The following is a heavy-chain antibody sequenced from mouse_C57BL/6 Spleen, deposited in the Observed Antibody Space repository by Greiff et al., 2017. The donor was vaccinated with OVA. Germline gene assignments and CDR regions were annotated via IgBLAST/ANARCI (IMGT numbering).Heavy chain of an antibody. D-gene: IGHD3-2*02. J-gene: IGHJ3*01. Sequence: EVNVVESGGGLVQPGGSLKLSCAASGFTFSDYYMYWVRQTPEKRLEWVAYISTGGGSTYYPDTVKGRFTISRNKAKNTLYLQMSRLKSEDTAMYYCARHRTAQATTWFAYWGQGTLVTVSA. CDR3: ARHRTAQATTWFAY. CDR2: ISTGGGST. CDR1: GFTFSDYY. V-gene: IGHV5-12*01.